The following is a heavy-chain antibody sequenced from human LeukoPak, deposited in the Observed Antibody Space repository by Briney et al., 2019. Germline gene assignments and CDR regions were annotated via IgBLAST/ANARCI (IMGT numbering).Heavy chain of an antibody. J-gene: IGHJ5*02. V-gene: IGHV4-34*01. CDR3: ARVTIFDWLFLGPS. CDR1: GGSFSGYY. CDR2: INHSGST. Sequence: SETLSLTCAVYGGSFSGYYWSWIRQPPGKGLEWIGEINHSGSTYYNPSLKSRVTISVDTSKNQFSLKLSSVTAADTAVYYCARVTIFDWLFLGPSWGQGTLVTVSS. D-gene: IGHD3-9*01.